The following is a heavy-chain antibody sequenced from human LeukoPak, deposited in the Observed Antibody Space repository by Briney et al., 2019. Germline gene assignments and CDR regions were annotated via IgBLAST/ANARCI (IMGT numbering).Heavy chain of an antibody. D-gene: IGHD3-10*01. CDR1: GGSISSSRYY. CDR3: ARPRRNYYGSGSNYYFDY. V-gene: IGHV4-39*01. CDR2: IYYTGST. Sequence: SETLSLTCTVSGGSISSSRYYWGWIRQPPGKGLEWIGSIYYTGSTYYNPSLKSRVTISVDTSKNQFSLKLSSVTAADTAVYYCARPRRNYYGSGSNYYFDYWGQGTLVTVSS. J-gene: IGHJ4*02.